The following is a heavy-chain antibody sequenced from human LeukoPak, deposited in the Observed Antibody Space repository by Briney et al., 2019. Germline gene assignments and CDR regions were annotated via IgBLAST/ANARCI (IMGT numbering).Heavy chain of an antibody. J-gene: IGHJ4*02. CDR2: INPNSGGT. V-gene: IGHV1-2*02. Sequence: ASVKVSCKTSGYTFTGFYMNWVRQAPGQGLEWMGWINPNSGGTNYAQKFQGRVTMTRDTSISTAYMELSRLRSDDTAVYYCARSSRITMIAEDYWGQGTLVTVSS. D-gene: IGHD3-22*01. CDR1: GYTFTGFY. CDR3: ARSSRITMIAEDY.